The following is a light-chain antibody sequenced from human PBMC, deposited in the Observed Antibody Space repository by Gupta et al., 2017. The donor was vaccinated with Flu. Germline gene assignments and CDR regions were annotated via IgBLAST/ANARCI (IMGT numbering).Light chain of an antibody. V-gene: IGLV1-40*01. CDR2: GNS. CDR1: SSNIGAGYD. Sequence: VTISCTGSSSNIGAGYDVHWYQQLPGTAPKVLIYGNSNRPSGVPDRFSGSKSGTSASLAITGLQAEDEADYYCQSYDSSLSAWVFGGGTKLTVL. J-gene: IGLJ3*02. CDR3: QSYDSSLSAWV.